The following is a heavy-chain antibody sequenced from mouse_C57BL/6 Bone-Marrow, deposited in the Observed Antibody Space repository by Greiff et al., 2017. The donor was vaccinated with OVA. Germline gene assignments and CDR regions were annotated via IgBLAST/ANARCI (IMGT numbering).Heavy chain of an antibody. CDR2: IDPENGDT. CDR1: GFNIKDDY. Sequence: EVQLQQSGAELVRPGASVKLSCTASGFNIKDDYMHWVKQRPEQGLEWIGWIDPENGDTEYASKFQGKATITADTSSNTAYLQLSSLTSEDTAVYYCTTDFYYGSRYAMDYWGQGTSVTVSS. D-gene: IGHD1-1*01. CDR3: TTDFYYGSRYAMDY. J-gene: IGHJ4*01. V-gene: IGHV14-4*01.